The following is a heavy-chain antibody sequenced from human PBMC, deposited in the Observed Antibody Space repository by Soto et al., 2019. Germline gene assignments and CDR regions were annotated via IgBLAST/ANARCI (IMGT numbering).Heavy chain of an antibody. J-gene: IGHJ4*02. V-gene: IGHV3-23*01. D-gene: IGHD3-22*01. CDR1: GFTFSSYA. CDR2: ISGSGAST. CDR3: ARDPFYYDSSGYHYQYYFDY. Sequence: EAQLLESGGGLVQPGGSLRLSCAASGFTFSSYAMSWVRQAPGKGLEWVSGISGSGASTSSADSVKGRFTISRDNSKNTLYLQMNSLRAEDTAIYYCARDPFYYDSSGYHYQYYFDYWGQGTLVTVSS.